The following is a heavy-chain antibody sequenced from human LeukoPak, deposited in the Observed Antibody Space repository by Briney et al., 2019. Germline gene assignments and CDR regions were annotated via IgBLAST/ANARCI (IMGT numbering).Heavy chain of an antibody. CDR3: ARIASDWGSKYWYFDL. CDR2: INPLSGDT. CDR1: GYTFVGYF. D-gene: IGHD2-21*01. Sequence: ASVKVSCKASGYTFVGYFMHWVGRAPGQGLEWRGWINPLSGDTNYTQKFQARVTMTRERSISTDYMEVTSLRFDDTATYYCARIASDWGSKYWYFDLWGRGTLVPVSS. J-gene: IGHJ2*01. V-gene: IGHV1-2*02.